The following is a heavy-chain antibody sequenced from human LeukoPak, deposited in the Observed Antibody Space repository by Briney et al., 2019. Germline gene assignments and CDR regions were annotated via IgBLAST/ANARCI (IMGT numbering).Heavy chain of an antibody. CDR3: ARSPQGGATYYFDY. CDR2: IYYSGST. J-gene: IGHJ4*02. D-gene: IGHD1-26*01. CDR1: GGSISRYY. V-gene: IGHV4-59*12. Sequence: SETLSLTCTVSGGSISRYYWSWIRQFPGKGLEWIGYIYYSGSTNYNASLKSRVTISVDTSKNQISLKLSSVTAADTAVYYCARSPQGGATYYFDYWGQGTLVTVSS.